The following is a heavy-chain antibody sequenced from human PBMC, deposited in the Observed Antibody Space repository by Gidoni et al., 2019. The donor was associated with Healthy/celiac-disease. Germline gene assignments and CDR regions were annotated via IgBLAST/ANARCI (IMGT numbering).Heavy chain of an antibody. J-gene: IGHJ4*02. Sequence: EVQLVESGGGVVRPGGSLRLSGAASGFTLADYGMSWVRQVPGKGLEWVSGINWNGGSTGYADSVKGRFTISRDNAKNSLYLQMNSLRAEDTALYHCARDTTAAGFEYFDYWGQGTLVNVSS. D-gene: IGHD6-13*01. CDR2: INWNGGST. CDR1: GFTLADYG. V-gene: IGHV3-20*01. CDR3: ARDTTAAGFEYFDY.